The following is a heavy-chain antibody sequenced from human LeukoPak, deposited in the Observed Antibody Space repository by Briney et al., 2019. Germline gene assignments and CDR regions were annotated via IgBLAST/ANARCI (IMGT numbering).Heavy chain of an antibody. CDR1: GFTFSSYS. CDR2: ISSSSYI. D-gene: IGHD3-3*01. CDR3: ARDQSGTHYYYYYGMDV. V-gene: IGHV3-21*04. J-gene: IGHJ6*02. Sequence: GGSLRLSCAASGFTFSSYSMNWVRQAPGKGLEWVSSISSSSYIYYADSVKGRFTISRDNAKNSLYLQMNSLRAEDTAVYYCARDQSGTHYYYYYGMDVWGQGTTVTVSS.